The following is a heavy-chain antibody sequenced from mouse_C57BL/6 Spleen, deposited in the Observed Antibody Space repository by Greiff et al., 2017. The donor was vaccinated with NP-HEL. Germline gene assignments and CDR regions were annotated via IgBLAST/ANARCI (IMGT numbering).Heavy chain of an antibody. V-gene: IGHV1-81*01. D-gene: IGHD1-1*01. CDR2: IYPRSGNT. CDR3: ARKGGITTVVATGYFDY. J-gene: IGHJ2*01. CDR1: GYTFTSYG. Sequence: VQLQESGAELARPGASVKLSCKASGYTFTSYGISWVKQRTGQGLEWIGEIYPRSGNTYYNEKFKGKATLTANKSSSTAYMELRSLTSEDSAVYYCARKGGITTVVATGYFDYWGQGTTLTVSS.